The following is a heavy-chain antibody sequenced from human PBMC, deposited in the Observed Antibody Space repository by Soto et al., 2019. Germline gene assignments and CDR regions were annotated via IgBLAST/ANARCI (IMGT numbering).Heavy chain of an antibody. CDR1: GGSVSAGFSC. CDR3: MKAHESGDFLGMSV. D-gene: IGHD3-10*01. Sequence: SETLSLTSTDSGGSVSAGFSCWSWLRPPPGKTLEFMGYMYKTGETLLNSSLKSRVTLSLETSKIQFSLTLSSVTAADTAVYFCMKAHESGDFLGMSVWGPGTTVPVPS. V-gene: IGHV4-61*01. J-gene: IGHJ6*02. CDR2: MYKTGET.